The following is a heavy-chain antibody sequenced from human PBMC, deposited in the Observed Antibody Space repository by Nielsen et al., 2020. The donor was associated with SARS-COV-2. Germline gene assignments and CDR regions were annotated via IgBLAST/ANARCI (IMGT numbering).Heavy chain of an antibody. CDR3: ARDRDSSGLVDY. J-gene: IGHJ4*02. Sequence: WVRQAPGQGLEWMAMINPIGGSTSYAQKFQGSVTVTKDTSTSTVYMELTRLRSEDTAVYYCARDRDSSGLVDYWGQGTLVTVSS. V-gene: IGHV1-46*01. CDR2: INPIGGST. D-gene: IGHD3-22*01.